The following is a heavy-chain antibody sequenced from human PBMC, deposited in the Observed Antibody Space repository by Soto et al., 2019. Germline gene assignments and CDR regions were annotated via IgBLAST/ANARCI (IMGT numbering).Heavy chain of an antibody. D-gene: IGHD5-12*01. V-gene: IGHV3-11*05. Sequence: QVQLVESGGGLVKPGGCLRLSCAASGFTFSDYYMSWIRQAPGKGREWVSYISSSGSDTNYADSVKGRFTVSRDNAKNSLYLQMNSLRAEDTAVYYSARSLRGYSGYSGYWGQGTLVTVSS. CDR1: GFTFSDYY. CDR3: ARSLRGYSGYSGY. J-gene: IGHJ4*02. CDR2: ISSSGSDT.